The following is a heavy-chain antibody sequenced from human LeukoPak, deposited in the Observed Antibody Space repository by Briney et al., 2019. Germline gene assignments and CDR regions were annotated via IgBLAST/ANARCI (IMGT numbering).Heavy chain of an antibody. Sequence: GGSLRLSCAASGFTFSNFGMHWVRQAPGKGLEWVAFIRYDGSNKYSAASVKGRFTISRDNSKNTLYLHMNSLRPEDTAVYYCAKDHVPSSRYGGLIGSWGQGALVTVSS. CDR2: IRYDGSNK. V-gene: IGHV3-30*02. D-gene: IGHD3-9*01. CDR3: AKDHVPSSRYGGLIGS. J-gene: IGHJ4*02. CDR1: GFTFSNFG.